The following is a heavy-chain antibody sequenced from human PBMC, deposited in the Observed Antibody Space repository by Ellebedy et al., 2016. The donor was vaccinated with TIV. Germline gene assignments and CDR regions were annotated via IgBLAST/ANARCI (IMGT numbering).Heavy chain of an antibody. D-gene: IGHD3-10*01. CDR2: IDPSDSYT. CDR3: ASAKYYGSGTYAHYLDY. V-gene: IGHV5-10-1*04. Sequence: GESLKISCKGSGYSFTSYWISWVRQMPGKGLEWMARIDPSDSYTNYSPSFQGQVTISADKSISTAYLQWSSLKASDTAMYYCASAKYYGSGTYAHYLDYWGQGTLVTVSS. J-gene: IGHJ4*02. CDR1: GYSFTSYW.